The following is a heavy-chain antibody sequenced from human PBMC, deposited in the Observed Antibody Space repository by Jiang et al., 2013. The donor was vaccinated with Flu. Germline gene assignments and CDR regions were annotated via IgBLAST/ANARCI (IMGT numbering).Heavy chain of an antibody. CDR3: ATSRTYTSTFYFEY. J-gene: IGHJ4*02. V-gene: IGHV1-69*01. D-gene: IGHD1-14*01. Sequence: KPGSSVKVSCKASGGAFSDYTFDWVRQAPGQGLEWMGGFIPMFDKPKYAQKFQGRVTFTADESTSTAYMELPSLGSDDTAMYYCATSRTYTSTFYFEYWGQGTLVTVSS. CDR2: FIPMFDKP. CDR1: GGAFSDYT.